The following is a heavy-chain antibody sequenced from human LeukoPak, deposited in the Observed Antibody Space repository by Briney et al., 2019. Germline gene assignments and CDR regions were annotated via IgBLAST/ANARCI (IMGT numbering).Heavy chain of an antibody. CDR2: INKSGGGT. D-gene: IGHD6-19*01. CDR3: AKVTWSSSGSDY. J-gene: IGHJ4*02. V-gene: IGHV3-23*01. Sequence: GGSLRLSCAASGFTFSSYDMSWVRQAAGKGLEWVSGINKSGGGTYYADSVKGRFTMSRENSKNSLFLQMNSLRAEDTAVYYCAKVTWSSSGSDYWGQGTLVTVSS. CDR1: GFTFSSYD.